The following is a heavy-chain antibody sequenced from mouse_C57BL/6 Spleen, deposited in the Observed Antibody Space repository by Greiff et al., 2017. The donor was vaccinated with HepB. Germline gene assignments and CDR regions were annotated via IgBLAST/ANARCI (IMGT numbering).Heavy chain of an antibody. CDR3: ARRAYLTGAMDY. CDR1: GYAFSSYW. J-gene: IGHJ4*01. CDR2: IYPGDGDT. D-gene: IGHD5-5*01. Sequence: QVQLQQSGAELVKPGASVKISCKASGYAFSSYWMNWVKQRPGKGLEWIGQIYPGDGDTNYNGKFKDKATLTADKSSSTAYMQLSSLTSEDSAVYYCARRAYLTGAMDYWGQGTSVTVSS. V-gene: IGHV1-80*01.